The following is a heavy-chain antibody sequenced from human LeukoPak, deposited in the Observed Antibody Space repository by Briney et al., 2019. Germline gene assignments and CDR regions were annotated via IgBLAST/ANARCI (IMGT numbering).Heavy chain of an antibody. CDR1: GFTFSSYG. D-gene: IGHD2-2*01. CDR2: IRYDGSNK. Sequence: GGSLRLSCAAPGFTFSSYGMHWVRQAPGKGLEWVAFIRYDGSNKYYADSVKGRFTISRDNSKNTLYLQMNSLRAEDTAVYYCATDIVVVPAAEFDYWGQGTLVTVSS. V-gene: IGHV3-30*02. J-gene: IGHJ4*02. CDR3: ATDIVVVPAAEFDY.